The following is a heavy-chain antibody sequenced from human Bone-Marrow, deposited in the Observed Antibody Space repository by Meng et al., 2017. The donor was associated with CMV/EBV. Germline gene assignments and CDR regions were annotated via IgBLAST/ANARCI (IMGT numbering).Heavy chain of an antibody. J-gene: IGHJ5*02. V-gene: IGHV1-2*02. Sequence: ASVKVSCKASGYTFTGYYMHWVRQAPGQGLEWMGWINPNSGGTNYAQKFQGRVTMTRDTSISTDYMDLSRLRADDTAVYYWARGLRYSRPYNWFDPWGQGTLVTVSS. CDR3: ARGLRYSRPYNWFDP. CDR1: GYTFTGYY. CDR2: INPNSGGT. D-gene: IGHD6-13*01.